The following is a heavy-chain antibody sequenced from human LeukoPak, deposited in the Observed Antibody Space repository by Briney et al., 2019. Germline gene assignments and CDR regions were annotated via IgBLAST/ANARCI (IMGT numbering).Heavy chain of an antibody. V-gene: IGHV1-24*01. Sequence: ASVKVSCEVSGYTLTELSMHWVRQAPGKGLEWRGGFDSEDGETIYAQKFQGRVTMTEDTSTDTAYMELSSMRSEDTAVYYCATIYDSSGTDYWGQGTLVTVSS. CDR1: GYTLTELS. CDR3: ATIYDSSGTDY. D-gene: IGHD3-22*01. J-gene: IGHJ4*02. CDR2: FDSEDGET.